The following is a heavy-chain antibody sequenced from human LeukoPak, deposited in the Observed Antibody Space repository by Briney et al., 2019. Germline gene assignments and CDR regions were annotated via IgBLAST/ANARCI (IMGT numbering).Heavy chain of an antibody. V-gene: IGHV3-48*02. Sequence: GGSLRLSCAASGFTFSSYSMSWVRQAPGKGLEWVSYISSSSSTIYYADSVKGRFTISRDNAKNSLYLQMNSLRDEDTAVYYCARDRGDNYGDYGSRYFDYWGQGTLVTVSS. CDR2: ISSSSSTI. CDR3: ARDRGDNYGDYGSRYFDY. J-gene: IGHJ4*02. CDR1: GFTFSSYS. D-gene: IGHD4-17*01.